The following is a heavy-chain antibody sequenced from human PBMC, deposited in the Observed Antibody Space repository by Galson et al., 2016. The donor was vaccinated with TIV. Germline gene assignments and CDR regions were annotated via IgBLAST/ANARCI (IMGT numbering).Heavy chain of an antibody. CDR1: GGSVSSTSYY. CDR2: IYYTGIT. V-gene: IGHV4-39*07. CDR3: ARTTGAGVAARVLFDY. D-gene: IGHD6-6*01. J-gene: IGHJ4*02. Sequence: LSLTCTVSGGSVSSTSYYWGWIRQPTGKGLEWIGAIYYTGITFYNPSLESRVTISVDTSKNQFSLKLSSVTAADTAVYFCARTTGAGVAARVLFDYWGRGTLDTVSS.